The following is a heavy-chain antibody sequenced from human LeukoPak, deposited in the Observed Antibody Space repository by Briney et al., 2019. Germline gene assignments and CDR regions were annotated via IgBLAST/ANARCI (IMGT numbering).Heavy chain of an antibody. CDR3: ARAQKYYFDY. CDR1: GYSFTSYW. Sequence: GGALQISCKGSGYSFTSYWIGWARQLPGKGLEWMGIIYPGDSDTRYSPSFQGQATISADKSISTAYLQWSSLKASDTAMYYCARAQKYYFDYWGQGTLVTVSS. V-gene: IGHV5-51*01. J-gene: IGHJ4*02. CDR2: IYPGDSDT.